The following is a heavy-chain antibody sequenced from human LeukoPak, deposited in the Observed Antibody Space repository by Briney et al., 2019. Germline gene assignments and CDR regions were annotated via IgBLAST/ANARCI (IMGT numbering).Heavy chain of an antibody. J-gene: IGHJ4*02. D-gene: IGHD2-2*01. CDR2: ICFSGST. Sequence: SETLSLTCTVSGGSISSDYWSWIRQPPGKGLEWIGYICFSGSTNYNTSLKSRVTISVDASKSQFSLKLSSVTAADTAVYYCARGRASFCTSTSCYGYYFDYWGQGTLVTVSS. CDR3: ARGRASFCTSTSCYGYYFDY. CDR1: GGSISSDY. V-gene: IGHV4-59*01.